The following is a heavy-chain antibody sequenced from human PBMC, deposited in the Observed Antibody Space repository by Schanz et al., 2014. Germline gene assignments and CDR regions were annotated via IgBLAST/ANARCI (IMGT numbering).Heavy chain of an antibody. CDR2: INPSGGST. CDR3: VTEERMESGTWAKAFDI. J-gene: IGHJ3*02. D-gene: IGHD3-3*01. V-gene: IGHV1-46*01. Sequence: QVQLVQSGAEVKKPGVSVKVSCKASGYTFTTYYIHWVRQAPGQGLEWMGKINPSGGSTSYAQKFQGRFTMTRDTSTTTVYMELSSLRSDDTTMYYCVTEERMESGTWAKAFDIWGQGTWVTVSS. CDR1: GYTFTTYY.